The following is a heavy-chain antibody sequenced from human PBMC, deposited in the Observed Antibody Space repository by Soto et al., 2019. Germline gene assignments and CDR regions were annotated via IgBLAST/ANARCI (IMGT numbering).Heavy chain of an antibody. CDR3: VKYTVTEDLGES. CDR1: GFTFSSYA. V-gene: IGHV3-23*01. D-gene: IGHD3-16*01. CDR2: VSRAGTYT. J-gene: IGHJ5*02. Sequence: EVQLLESGGDVVRPGGSLGLSCAASGFTFSSYAMGWIRQAPGKGLEWVAGVSRAGTYTFYADSVRGRFSISRDNSRDTVDLYMNALRGDDTAVYFCVKYTVTEDLGESWGQGTLVSVSS.